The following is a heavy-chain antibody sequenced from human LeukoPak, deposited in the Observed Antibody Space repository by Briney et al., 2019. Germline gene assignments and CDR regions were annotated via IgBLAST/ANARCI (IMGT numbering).Heavy chain of an antibody. CDR3: ARVDWDYYDSSGYYLDY. J-gene: IGHJ4*02. CDR2: ISAYNGNT. V-gene: IGHV1-18*01. D-gene: IGHD3-22*01. CDR1: GYTFTSYG. Sequence: ASVKVSCKASGYTFTSYGISWVRQAPGQGLEWMGWISAYNGNTNYAQELQGRVTMTTDTSTSTAYMELRSLRSDDTAVYYCARVDWDYYDSSGYYLDYWGQGTLVTVSS.